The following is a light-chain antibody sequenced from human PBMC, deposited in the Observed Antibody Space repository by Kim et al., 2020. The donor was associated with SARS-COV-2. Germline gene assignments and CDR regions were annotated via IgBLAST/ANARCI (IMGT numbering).Light chain of an antibody. CDR2: GAS. Sequence: ASVGDRVTITCRASQGISNYLAWYQQKPGEIPKVLIYGASTVQSGVPSRFSGSGSGTDFTLTITRLQPEDVATYYCQKYNSAPQTFGQGTKVDIK. CDR1: QGISNY. CDR3: QKYNSAPQT. J-gene: IGKJ1*01. V-gene: IGKV1-27*01.